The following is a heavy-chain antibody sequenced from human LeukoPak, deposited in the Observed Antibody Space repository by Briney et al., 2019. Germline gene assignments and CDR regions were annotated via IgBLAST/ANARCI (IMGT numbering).Heavy chain of an antibody. D-gene: IGHD3-10*01. J-gene: IGHJ4*02. CDR1: GFTFSSHW. Sequence: PGGSLRLSCVGSGFTFSSHWMSWVRQAPGKGLEWVANIKQDGSEVDYVDSVEGRFTISRDNAKNSLFLQMNSLRAEDTAVYYCARDFIWGQGTLVTVSS. CDR2: IKQDGSEV. CDR3: ARDFI. V-gene: IGHV3-7*05.